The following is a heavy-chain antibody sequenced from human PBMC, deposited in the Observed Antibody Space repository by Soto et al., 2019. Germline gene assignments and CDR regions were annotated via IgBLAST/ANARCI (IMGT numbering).Heavy chain of an antibody. CDR1: GVTFSSFA. Sequence: QVQLVQSGAEVKQPGSSVTVSCQASGVTFSSFAFSWVVQAPGQGLEWLGGIIPIFRTPNHAQNFKATVTITADDYTSSVDMVLRRLRSEDTAVYYCARRRGRGFRPGTHGFKWFEHWGPGTLVTGSS. D-gene: IGHD1-26*01. CDR3: ARRRGRGFRPGTHGFKWFEH. V-gene: IGHV1-69*01. J-gene: IGHJ5*02. CDR2: IIPIFRTP.